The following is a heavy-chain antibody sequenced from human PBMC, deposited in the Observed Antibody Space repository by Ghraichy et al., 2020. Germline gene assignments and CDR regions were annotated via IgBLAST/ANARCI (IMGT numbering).Heavy chain of an antibody. D-gene: IGHD3-22*01. CDR2: ISASSATI. CDR3: ATDGGSSFYYVPLNY. CDR1: GFTFSDYS. V-gene: IGHV3-48*02. J-gene: IGHJ4*02. Sequence: GGSLRLSCAASGFTFSDYSMNWVRQAPGRGLEWVSYISASSATIDYADSVKGRFTISRDNARNSLYLQMNSLRDEDTAVYYCATDGGSSFYYVPLNYWGQGALVIVSS.